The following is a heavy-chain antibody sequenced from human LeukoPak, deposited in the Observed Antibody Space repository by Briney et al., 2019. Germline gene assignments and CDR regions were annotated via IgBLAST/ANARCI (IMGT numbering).Heavy chain of an antibody. CDR1: GFTFSNYN. CDR2: ITSTSSYI. V-gene: IGHV3-21*01. CDR3: ARDPYSGNYGNYYYYYMDV. Sequence: PGGSLRLSCAASGFTFSNYNMNWVRQAPGKGPEWVSSITSTSSYIYYADSVKGRFTISRDNAKNSLYLQMNSLRAEDTALYFCARDPYSGNYGNYYYYYMDVRGEGTTVTISS. J-gene: IGHJ6*03. D-gene: IGHD1-26*01.